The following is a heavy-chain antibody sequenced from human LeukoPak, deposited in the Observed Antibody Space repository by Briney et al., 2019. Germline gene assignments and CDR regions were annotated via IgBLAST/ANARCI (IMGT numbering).Heavy chain of an antibody. D-gene: IGHD3-22*01. CDR3: AREGYDSSGRNSKERNAFDI. Sequence: PGGSLRLSCAASGFTFSSYAMHWVRQAPGKGLEWVAVISYDGSNKYYADSVKGRFTISRDNSKNTLYLQMNSLRAEDTAVDYCAREGYDSSGRNSKERNAFDIWGQGTMVTVSS. V-gene: IGHV3-30-3*01. CDR1: GFTFSSYA. CDR2: ISYDGSNK. J-gene: IGHJ3*02.